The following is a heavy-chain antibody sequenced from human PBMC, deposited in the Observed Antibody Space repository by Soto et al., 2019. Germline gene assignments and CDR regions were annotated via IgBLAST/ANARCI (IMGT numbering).Heavy chain of an antibody. V-gene: IGHV2-5*02. D-gene: IGHD6-19*01. CDR3: AHLYWAVSGTRYDFDY. J-gene: IGHJ4*02. CDR1: GFSFSTSAVG. CDR2: IYWDDDK. Sequence: QITLTESGPTLVKPTQTLTLTCTFSGFSFSTSAVGVGWIRQPPGKALEWLALIYWDDDKRYSPFLKSRLTITKDTSTNQVVLTMTNMDPVDTGTYYCAHLYWAVSGTRYDFDYWGQGTLVTVSS.